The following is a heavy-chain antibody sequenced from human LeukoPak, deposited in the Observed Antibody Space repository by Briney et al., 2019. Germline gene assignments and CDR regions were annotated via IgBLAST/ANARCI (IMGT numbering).Heavy chain of an antibody. CDR2: ISPVSSYT. J-gene: IGHJ4*02. CDR1: GFSFNSYT. V-gene: IGHV3-21*04. D-gene: IGHD2-15*01. Sequence: GGSLRLSCLASGFSFNSYTMNWVREAPGKGLEWVSTISPVSSYTWYAESVKGRFTISRDNSKNTLYLQMNSLRAEDAAVYYCAKEDCSGGRCYSLHYWGQGTLVTVSS. CDR3: AKEDCSGGRCYSLHY.